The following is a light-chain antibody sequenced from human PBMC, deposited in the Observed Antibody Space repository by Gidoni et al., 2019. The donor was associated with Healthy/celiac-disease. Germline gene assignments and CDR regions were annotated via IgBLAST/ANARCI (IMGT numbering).Light chain of an antibody. CDR3: AAWDDSLNGLWV. J-gene: IGLJ3*02. CDR1: SSNIGSNT. CDR2: SNN. V-gene: IGLV1-44*01. Sequence: QPVLTQPPSASGTPGQRVTISCSGSSSNIGSNTVIWYQQLPGTAPKLLIYSNNQRPSGVPDRFSGSKSGTSASLAISGLQSEDEADYYCAAWDDSLNGLWVFGGGTKLTVL.